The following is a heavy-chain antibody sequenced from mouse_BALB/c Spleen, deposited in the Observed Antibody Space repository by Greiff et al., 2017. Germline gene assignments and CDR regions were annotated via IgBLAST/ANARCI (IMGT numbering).Heavy chain of an antibody. Sequence: EVKVVESGGGLVKPGGSLKLSCAASGFTFSDYYMYWVRQTPEKRLEWVATISDGGSYTYYPDSVKGRFTISRDNAKNNLYLQMSSLKSEDTAMYYCARDGGFDYWGQGTTLTVSS. V-gene: IGHV5-4*02. CDR2: ISDGGSYT. CDR1: GFTFSDYY. J-gene: IGHJ2*01. CDR3: ARDGGFDY.